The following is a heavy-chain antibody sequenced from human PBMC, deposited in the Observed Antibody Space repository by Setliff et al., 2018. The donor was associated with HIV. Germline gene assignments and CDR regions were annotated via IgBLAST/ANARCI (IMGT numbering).Heavy chain of an antibody. J-gene: IGHJ3*01. Sequence: PSETLSLTCAVYGESFSDYYWSWIRQAPGKGLEWIGEVNQSGHTKYHPSLKSRLTVSVNPSKKQFSMKLTSFTAADTAVYYCARRETQLWDDPFDVWGQGTMVTVSS. CDR1: GESFSDYY. CDR3: ARRETQLWDDPFDV. D-gene: IGHD1-26*01. V-gene: IGHV4-34*01. CDR2: VNQSGHT.